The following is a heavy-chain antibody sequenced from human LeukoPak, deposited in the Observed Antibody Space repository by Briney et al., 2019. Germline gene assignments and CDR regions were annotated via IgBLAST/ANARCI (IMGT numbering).Heavy chain of an antibody. Sequence: SETLSLTCSVSGGSISNFYWSWIRQPAGKGLEWIGRIYSTGSTNYNPSLECRVTMSVDTSKNQFSLKLNSVTAADTAVYYCARNRPSFDIWGQGTMVTVSS. J-gene: IGHJ3*02. D-gene: IGHD1-14*01. CDR2: IYSTGST. V-gene: IGHV4-4*07. CDR3: ARNRPSFDI. CDR1: GGSISNFY.